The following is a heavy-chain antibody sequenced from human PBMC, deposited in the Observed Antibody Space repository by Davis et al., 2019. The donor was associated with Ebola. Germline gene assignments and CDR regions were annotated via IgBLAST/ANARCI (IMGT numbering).Heavy chain of an antibody. CDR2: ISDSGSAA. Sequence: GESLKISCAASGFTFNEYEMNWVRQTPEKGLEWISYISDSGSAAYYTDSVKDRFTISRDNAKNSLYLQMNTLRVEDTAIYYCVPGTWIRGQGILVTVSS. CDR3: VPGTWI. CDR1: GFTFNEYE. J-gene: IGHJ4*02. V-gene: IGHV3-48*03. D-gene: IGHD5-18*01.